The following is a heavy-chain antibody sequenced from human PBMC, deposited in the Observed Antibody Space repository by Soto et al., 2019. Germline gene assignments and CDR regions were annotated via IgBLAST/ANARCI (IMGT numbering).Heavy chain of an antibody. J-gene: IGHJ4*02. CDR2: MRQDGREE. Sequence: QPGWSLRLACAASGFTFSSYWMSWVRQTPGKGLEWVATMRQDGREEHYVDFVKGRFTISRDNAKSSLYLQMNSLRAEDTAVYYCVRGCGSANCPYYFYCWGQGT. CDR1: GFTFSSYW. CDR3: VRGCGSANCPYYFYC. V-gene: IGHV3-7*04. D-gene: IGHD2-21*01.